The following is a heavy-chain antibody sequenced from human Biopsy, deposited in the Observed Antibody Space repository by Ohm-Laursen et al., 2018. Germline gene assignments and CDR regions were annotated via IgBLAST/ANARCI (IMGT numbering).Heavy chain of an antibody. CDR2: VHYSGSP. Sequence: GTLSLTCAVSGGFISSSSYYWGWIRQPPGKGLEWIGAVHYSGSPYYNPSLQSRVTLSVDTSKNLFSLRLGSVTAADTAVYYCTRRGMTTLTTRAFDIWGQGTMVTVSS. CDR1: GGFISSSSYY. J-gene: IGHJ3*02. V-gene: IGHV4-39*01. D-gene: IGHD4-11*01. CDR3: TRRGMTTLTTRAFDI.